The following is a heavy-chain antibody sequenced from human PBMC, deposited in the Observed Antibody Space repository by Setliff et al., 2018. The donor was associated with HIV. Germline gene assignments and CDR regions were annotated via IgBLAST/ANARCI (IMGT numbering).Heavy chain of an antibody. CDR3: ARGPPIVVVPAALLTFDY. CDR1: GYTFTSYG. V-gene: IGHV1-18*01. D-gene: IGHD2-2*01. Sequence: ASVKVSCKASGYTFTSYGITWVRQAPGQGLEWMGWISTYNGNTNYAQKLQGRVTMTTDTSTSTAYMELRSLRSDDTAVYYCARGPPIVVVPAALLTFDYWGQGTLVTVSS. J-gene: IGHJ4*02. CDR2: ISTYNGNT.